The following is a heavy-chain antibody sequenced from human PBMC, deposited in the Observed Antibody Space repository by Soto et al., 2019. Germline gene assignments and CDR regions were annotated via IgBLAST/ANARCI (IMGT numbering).Heavy chain of an antibody. V-gene: IGHV4-39*01. CDR2: TYYSGGT. D-gene: IGHD2-2*01. Sequence: SETLSLRCTGSGGSISRSSYYGGWIRQPPGKGLEWIGSTYYSGGTYYNPSLKSRATISVDTSKNQFSLKLSSVTAAETAVYYCARYCSSTSCYYYYGMEVWGQGTTVTVSS. J-gene: IGHJ6*01. CDR3: ARYCSSTSCYYYYGMEV. CDR1: GGSISRSSYY.